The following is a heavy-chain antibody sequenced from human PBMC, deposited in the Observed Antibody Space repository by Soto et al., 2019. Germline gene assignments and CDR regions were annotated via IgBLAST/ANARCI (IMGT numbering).Heavy chain of an antibody. CDR1: GGSISGYY. CDR3: ARYQQYFQH. J-gene: IGHJ1*01. V-gene: IGHV4-59*08. CDR2: IYYTGST. Sequence: SETLSLTCTVSGGSISGYYWSWIRQPPGKGPEWIGYIYYTGSTNYNPSLTSRVTISVDTSKNQFALKLSSVTAADTAVYYCARYQQYFQHWGQGTLVTVSS.